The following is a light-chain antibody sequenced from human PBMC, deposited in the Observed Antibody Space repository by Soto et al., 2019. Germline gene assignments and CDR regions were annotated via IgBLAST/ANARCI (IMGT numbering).Light chain of an antibody. V-gene: IGLV2-14*01. CDR2: DVT. Sequence: QSALTQPASVSGSPGQSITISCTGTSSDVGGSHFVSWYQQHPGKAPKLIIYDVTDRPSGVSDRFSGSISGNTASLTISGLQAEDEADYYCRSYTTRSTLVVFGGGTTLTVL. CDR3: RSYTTRSTLVV. J-gene: IGLJ2*01. CDR1: SSDVGGSHF.